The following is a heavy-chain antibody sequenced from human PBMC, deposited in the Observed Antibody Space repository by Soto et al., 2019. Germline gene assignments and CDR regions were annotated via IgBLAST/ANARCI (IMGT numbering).Heavy chain of an antibody. CDR2: ISATDGGT. Sequence: GGSLRLSCAASGFSFRSYAMSWVRQAPGKGLKWVSTISATDGGTYYADSVKGRFTISRDNSKSTMYLEMNSLRAEDTAIYYCADGGSYAFYWGQGTLVTVSS. V-gene: IGHV3-23*01. CDR1: GFSFRSYA. J-gene: IGHJ4*02. D-gene: IGHD3-16*01. CDR3: ADGGSYAFY.